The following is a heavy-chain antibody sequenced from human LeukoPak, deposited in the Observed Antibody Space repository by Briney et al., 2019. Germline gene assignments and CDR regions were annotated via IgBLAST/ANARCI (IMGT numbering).Heavy chain of an antibody. J-gene: IGHJ2*01. CDR3: ARERLVGATTGYFDL. D-gene: IGHD1-26*01. CDR2: IYSGGST. CDR1: GFTVSSNY. V-gene: IGHV3-53*01. Sequence: GGSLRLSCAASGFTVSSNYMSWVRQAPGKGLEWVSVIYSGGSTYYTDSVKGRFTISRDNSKNTLYLQMNSLRAEDTAVHYCARERLVGATTGYFDLWGRGTLVTVSS.